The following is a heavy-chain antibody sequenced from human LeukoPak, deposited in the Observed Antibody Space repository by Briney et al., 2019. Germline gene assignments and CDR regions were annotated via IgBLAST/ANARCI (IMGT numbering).Heavy chain of an antibody. CDR2: IKQDGSEK. D-gene: IGHD3-22*01. CDR3: ARDYYDSSGSDAFDI. V-gene: IGHV3-7*01. J-gene: IGHJ3*02. Sequence: GGSLRLSCAASGFTFSSYWMSWVRQAPGKGLEWVANIKQDGSEKYYVDSVKGRFTISRDNAKNSLYLQMNSLRAEYTAVYYCARDYYDSSGSDAFDIWGQGTMVTVSS. CDR1: GFTFSSYW.